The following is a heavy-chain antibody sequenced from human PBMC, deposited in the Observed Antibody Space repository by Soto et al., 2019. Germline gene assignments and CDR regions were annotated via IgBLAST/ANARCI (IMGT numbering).Heavy chain of an antibody. CDR3: ARRDTAMVTLDY. CDR2: IYYSGST. V-gene: IGHV4-39*01. CDR1: GGSISSSSYY. J-gene: IGHJ4*02. D-gene: IGHD5-18*01. Sequence: PSETLSLTCTVSGGSISSSSYYWGWIRQPPGKGLEWIGSIYYSGSTYYNPSLKSRVTISVDTSKNQFSLKLSSVTAADTAVYYCARRDTAMVTLDYWGQGTLVTVSS.